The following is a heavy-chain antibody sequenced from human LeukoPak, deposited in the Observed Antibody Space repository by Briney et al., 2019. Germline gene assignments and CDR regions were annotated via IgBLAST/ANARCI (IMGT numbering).Heavy chain of an antibody. CDR3: AIPTYGDYDY. Sequence: GGSLRLSCAASGFTFSSYSMNWVRQAPGKGLEWVSSISSSSSYIYYADSVKGRFTISRDNAKNSLYLQMNNLRAEDTAVYYCAIPTYGDYDYWGQGTLVTVSS. D-gene: IGHD4-17*01. J-gene: IGHJ4*02. V-gene: IGHV3-21*01. CDR2: ISSSSSYI. CDR1: GFTFSSYS.